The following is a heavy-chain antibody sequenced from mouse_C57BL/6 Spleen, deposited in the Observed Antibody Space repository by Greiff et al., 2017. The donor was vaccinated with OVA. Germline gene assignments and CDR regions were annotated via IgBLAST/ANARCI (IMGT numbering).Heavy chain of an antibody. CDR2: IRLKSDNYAT. CDR1: GFTFSNYW. V-gene: IGHV6-3*01. CDR3: TIYYDYDDYAMDY. J-gene: IGHJ4*01. D-gene: IGHD2-4*01. Sequence: EVKVVESGGGLVQPGGSMKLSCVASGFTFSNYWMNWVRRSPEKGLEWVAQIRLKSDNYATHYAESVKGRFTISRDDSKSSVYLQMNNLRAEDTGIYYCTIYYDYDDYAMDYWGQGTSVTVSS.